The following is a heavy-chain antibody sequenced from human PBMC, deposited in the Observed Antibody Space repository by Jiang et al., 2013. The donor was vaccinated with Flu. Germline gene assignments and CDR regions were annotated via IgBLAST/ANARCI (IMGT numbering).Heavy chain of an antibody. J-gene: IGHJ6*02. Sequence: TLSLTCTVSGGSVSSYYWSWIRQPPGKGLEWIGYIYYSGSTNYNPSLKSRVTISVDTSKNQFSLKLSSVTAADTAVYYCARDRSSRPGGGGYGDYGDVEVYYYYGMDVWGQGTTVTVSS. V-gene: IGHV4-59*02. CDR3: ARDRSSRPGGGGYGDYGDVEVYYYYGMDV. CDR1: GGSVSSYY. D-gene: IGHD4-17*01. CDR2: IYYSGST.